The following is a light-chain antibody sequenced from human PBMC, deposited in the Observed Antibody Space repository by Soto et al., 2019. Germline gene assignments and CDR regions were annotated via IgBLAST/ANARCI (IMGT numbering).Light chain of an antibody. CDR2: GAS. Sequence: EIVLTQSPGTLSLSPGERATLSCRASQSVSSNYLAWYQRKPGQAPRLLIYGASSRAIDIPNRFSGSGSVTDFTLTITRLEPEDFAVYYCQKYGSSPPTFGQGTKVEI. CDR3: QKYGSSPPT. V-gene: IGKV3-20*01. CDR1: QSVSSNY. J-gene: IGKJ1*01.